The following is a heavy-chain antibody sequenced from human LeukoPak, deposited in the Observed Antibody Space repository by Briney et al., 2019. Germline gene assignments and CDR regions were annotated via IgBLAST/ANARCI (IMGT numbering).Heavy chain of an antibody. Sequence: QSGGSLRLSCAASGFTVSSNYMSWVRQAPGKGLEWVSVIYSGGSTYYADSVKGRFTISRDNSKNTLYLQMNSLRAEDTAVYYCARDLIETDYGDYVFDYWGQGTLVTVSS. CDR2: IYSGGST. J-gene: IGHJ4*02. D-gene: IGHD4-17*01. CDR1: GFTVSSNY. CDR3: ARDLIETDYGDYVFDY. V-gene: IGHV3-53*01.